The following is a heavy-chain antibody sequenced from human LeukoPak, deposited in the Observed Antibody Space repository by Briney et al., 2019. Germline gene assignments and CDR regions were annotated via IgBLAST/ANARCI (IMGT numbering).Heavy chain of an antibody. CDR1: GFTFSSYG. Sequence: GGSLRLSCAASGFTFSSYGMHWVRQAPGKGLEWVAVISYDGSNKYYADSVKGRFTISRDNSKNTLYLQMNSLGAEDTAVYYCASENYYGSSGYYYLHPFDYWGQGTLVTVSS. D-gene: IGHD3-22*01. CDR3: ASENYYGSSGYYYLHPFDY. J-gene: IGHJ4*02. CDR2: ISYDGSNK. V-gene: IGHV3-30*19.